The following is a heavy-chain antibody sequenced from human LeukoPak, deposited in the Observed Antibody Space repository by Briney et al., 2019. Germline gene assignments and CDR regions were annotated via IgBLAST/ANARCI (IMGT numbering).Heavy chain of an antibody. CDR2: ISSSSSTI. CDR3: ARDLRYSSGWYLDY. CDR1: RFTFSNYS. D-gene: IGHD6-19*01. V-gene: IGHV3-48*01. J-gene: IGHJ4*02. Sequence: PGGSLRLSCAASRFTFSNYSMNWVRQAPGKGLEWVSYISSSSSTIYYADSVKGRFTISRDNAKNSLYLQMNSLRAEDTAVYYCARDLRYSSGWYLDYWGQGTLVTVSS.